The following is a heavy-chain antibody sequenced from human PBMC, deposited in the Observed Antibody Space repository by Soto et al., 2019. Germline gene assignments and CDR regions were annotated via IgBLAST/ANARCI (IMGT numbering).Heavy chain of an antibody. CDR2: ISSSSSYI. CDR1: GFTFSSYS. D-gene: IGHD2-15*01. CDR3: AREGCSGGSCTYYYYYYGMDV. V-gene: IGHV3-21*01. J-gene: IGHJ6*02. Sequence: EVQLVEPGGGLVKPGGSLRLSCAASGFTFSSYSMNWVRQAPGKGLEWVSSISSSSSYIYYADSVKGRFTISRDNAKNSLYLQMNSLRAEDTAVYYCAREGCSGGSCTYYYYYYGMDVWGQGTTVTVSS.